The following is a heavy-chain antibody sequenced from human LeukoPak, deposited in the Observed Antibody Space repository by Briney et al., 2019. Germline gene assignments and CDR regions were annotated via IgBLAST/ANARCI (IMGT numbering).Heavy chain of an antibody. CDR2: VYYSGST. Sequence: SETLSLTCTVSSGSIGSSSNYWGWIRQAPGKGLEWIGNVYYSGSTFYNPSLKSRVTISVDTSKNQFSQKLRSVTAADAAIYYCARASFNVVFGNWFDPWGQGTLVTVSS. CDR1: SGSIGSSSNY. D-gene: IGHD2-8*01. J-gene: IGHJ5*02. V-gene: IGHV4-39*01. CDR3: ARASFNVVFGNWFDP.